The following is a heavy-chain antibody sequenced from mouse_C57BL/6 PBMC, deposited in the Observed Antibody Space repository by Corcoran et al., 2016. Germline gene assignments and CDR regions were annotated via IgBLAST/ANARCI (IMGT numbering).Heavy chain of an antibody. CDR3: ARTTTVVVQEYFDY. V-gene: IGHV1-80*01. Sequence: QVQLQQSGAELVTPGSSVKISCKASGYAFSSYWMNWVKQRPGKGLEWIGQIYPGDGDTNYNGKFKGKATLTADKSSSTAYMQLSSLTSEDSAVYFCARTTTVVVQEYFDYWGQGTTLTVSS. J-gene: IGHJ2*01. CDR1: GYAFSSYW. D-gene: IGHD1-1*01. CDR2: IYPGDGDT.